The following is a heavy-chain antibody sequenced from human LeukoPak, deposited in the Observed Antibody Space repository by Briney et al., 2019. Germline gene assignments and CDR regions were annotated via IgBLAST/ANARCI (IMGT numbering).Heavy chain of an antibody. D-gene: IGHD5-24*01. CDR1: GGSISSSY. J-gene: IGHJ5*02. CDR3: ARRGVEMAPVRPDNWFDP. V-gene: IGHV4-59*08. CDR2: ISCSGST. Sequence: SETLSLTCTVSGGSISSSYWGWIRQPPGKGLEWIGYISCSGSTKYNPSLKSRVTLSVDTSKNQFSLKVNSVTAADTAVYYCARRGVEMAPVRPDNWFDPWGQGTLVTVSS.